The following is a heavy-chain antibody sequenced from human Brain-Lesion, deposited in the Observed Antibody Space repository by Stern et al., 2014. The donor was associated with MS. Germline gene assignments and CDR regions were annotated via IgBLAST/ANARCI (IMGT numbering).Heavy chain of an antibody. CDR2: IKEDGSEQ. J-gene: IGHJ6*02. V-gene: IGHV3-7*01. D-gene: IGHD2-2*01. CDR3: ARRVLVAMGGYPKTLDV. CDR1: GFTFSRYW. Sequence: VQLVQSGGVLVQPGGSLKLSCAASGFTFSRYWMTWVRQAPGKALELVANIKEDGSEQYYVDSVKGRFTMSRDNAKNSLYLQMNSFRAEDTAVYYCARRVLVAMGGYPKTLDVWGRGTTVTVSS.